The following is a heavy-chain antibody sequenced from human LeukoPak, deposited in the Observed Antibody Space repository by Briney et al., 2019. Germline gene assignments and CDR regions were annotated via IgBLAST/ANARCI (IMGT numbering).Heavy chain of an antibody. J-gene: IGHJ4*02. CDR2: ITTSDGNT. Sequence: GGSLRLSCAASGFTFSSYAMHWVRQAPGKGLEWVSTITTSDGNTYYADSVKGRFTVSRDNSKNTLFLQMNSLRAEDTAVYYCAKDGGLWVSAHWGDSWGRGTLVTVSS. CDR1: GFTFSSYA. V-gene: IGHV3-23*01. CDR3: AKDGGLWVSAHWGDS. D-gene: IGHD7-27*01.